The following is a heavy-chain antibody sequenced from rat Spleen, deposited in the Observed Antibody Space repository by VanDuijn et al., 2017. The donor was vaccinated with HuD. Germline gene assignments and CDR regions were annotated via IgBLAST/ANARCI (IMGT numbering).Heavy chain of an antibody. D-gene: IGHD4-4*01. V-gene: IGHV5-7*01. Sequence: EVQLVESDGGLVQPGGSLKLSCAASGFTFSDYYMAWVRQAPTKGLEWVATISYDGGRTYYRDSVKGRFTISRDNAKSTLYLQMDSLTSEDTATYYCARHGWGYGVMDAWGQGVMVTVSS. J-gene: IGHJ2*01. CDR3: ARHGWGYGVMDA. CDR1: GFTFSDYY. CDR2: ISYDGGRT.